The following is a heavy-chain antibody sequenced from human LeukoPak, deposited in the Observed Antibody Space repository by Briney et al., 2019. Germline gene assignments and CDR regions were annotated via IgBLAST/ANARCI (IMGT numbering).Heavy chain of an antibody. J-gene: IGHJ4*02. Sequence: SGGSLRLSCAASGFTFSDYYMSWIRQAPGRGLQWVSYISSSGNTIYYADSVKGRFTISRDNAKNSLYLHMNSLRAEDTAVYYCARDSGAIDYWGQGTLVTVSS. CDR1: GFTFSDYY. CDR3: ARDSGAIDY. V-gene: IGHV3-11*01. CDR2: ISSSGNTI. D-gene: IGHD3-10*01.